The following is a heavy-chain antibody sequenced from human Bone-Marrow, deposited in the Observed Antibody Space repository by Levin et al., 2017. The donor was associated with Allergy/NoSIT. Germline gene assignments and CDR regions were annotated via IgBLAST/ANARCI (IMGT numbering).Heavy chain of an antibody. V-gene: IGHV1-2*06. CDR3: ARRPSSYCNSSTCYEGDY. J-gene: IGHJ4*02. CDR1: GNTFTGDY. Sequence: ASVKVSCKASGNTFTGDYIHWVRQAPGQRPEWMGRINPKNGATNFAQRFQGRVTLTRDTSISTAYMELSRLRSDDTALYFCARRPSSYCNSSTCYEGDYWGQGTRVTVSS. CDR2: INPKNGAT. D-gene: IGHD2-2*01.